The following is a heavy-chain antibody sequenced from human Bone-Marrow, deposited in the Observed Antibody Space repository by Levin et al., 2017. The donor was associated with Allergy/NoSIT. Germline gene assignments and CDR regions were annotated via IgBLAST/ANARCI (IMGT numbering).Heavy chain of an antibody. CDR2: IYYSGST. CDR3: AVPFGCSSTSCYRV. CDR1: GGSISSSSYY. J-gene: IGHJ4*02. Sequence: PSQTLSLTCTVSGGSISSSSYYWGWIRQPPGKGLEWIGSIYYSGSTYYNPSLKSRVTISVDTSKNQFSLKLSSVTAADTAVYYCAVPFGCSSTSCYRVWGQGTLVTVSS. D-gene: IGHD2-2*01. V-gene: IGHV4-39*01.